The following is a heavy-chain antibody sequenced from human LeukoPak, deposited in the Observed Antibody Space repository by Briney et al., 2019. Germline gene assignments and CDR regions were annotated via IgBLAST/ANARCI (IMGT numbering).Heavy chain of an antibody. CDR3: AKDRFSGAVAGTFPHFDY. Sequence: GGSLRLSCAASGFTFSSSTMHWVRQAPGKGLEWVAVISYDGSNKYYADSVKGRFTISRDNSKNTLYLQMNSLRVEDTAVYYCAKDRFSGAVAGTFPHFDYWGQGTLVTVSS. V-gene: IGHV3-30*04. D-gene: IGHD6-19*01. CDR2: ISYDGSNK. CDR1: GFTFSSST. J-gene: IGHJ4*02.